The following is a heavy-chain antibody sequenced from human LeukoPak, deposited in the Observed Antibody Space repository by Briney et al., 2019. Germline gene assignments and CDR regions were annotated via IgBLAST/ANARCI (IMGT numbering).Heavy chain of an antibody. CDR1: RYTFTSYY. CDR3: ARDPDCSSTSCYTDDAFDI. D-gene: IGHD2-2*02. J-gene: IGHJ3*02. CDR2: IGAYNGNT. Sequence: GASVKVSCKASRYTFTSYYMHWVRQAPGQGLEWMGWIGAYNGNTNYAQKLQGRVTMTTDTSTSTAYMELRSLRSDDTAVYYCARDPDCSSTSCYTDDAFDIWGQGTMVTVSS. V-gene: IGHV1-18*04.